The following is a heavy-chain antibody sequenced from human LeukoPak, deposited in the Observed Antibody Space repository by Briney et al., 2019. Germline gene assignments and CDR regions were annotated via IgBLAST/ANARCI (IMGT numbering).Heavy chain of an antibody. J-gene: IGHJ4*02. CDR2: IYYSGST. V-gene: IGHV4-39*01. CDR3: ARREGYFDY. Sequence: PSETLSLTCTVSGGSISSGGYYWSWIRQHPGKGLEWIGYIYYSGSTYYNPSLKSRVTISLDTSKSQFSLKLSSVTAADTAIYYCARREGYFDYWGQGNLVTVSS. CDR1: GGSISSGGYY.